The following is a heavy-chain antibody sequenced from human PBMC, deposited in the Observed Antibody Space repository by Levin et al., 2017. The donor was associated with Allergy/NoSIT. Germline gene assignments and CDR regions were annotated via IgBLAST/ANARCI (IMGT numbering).Heavy chain of an antibody. J-gene: IGHJ4*02. D-gene: IGHD6-19*01. CDR2: ISSSSSTI. CDR1: GFTFSSYS. CDR3: ARVSFIAVAGNPY. V-gene: IGHV3-48*01. Sequence: GGSLRLSCAASGFTFSSYSMNWVRQAPGKGLEWVSYISSSSSTIYYADSVKGRFTISRDNAKNSLYLQMNSLRAEDTAVYYCARVSFIAVAGNPYWGQGTLVTVSS.